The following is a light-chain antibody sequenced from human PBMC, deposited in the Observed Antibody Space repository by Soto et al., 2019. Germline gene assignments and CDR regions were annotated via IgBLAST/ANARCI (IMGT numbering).Light chain of an antibody. CDR3: SLFTTNSTFV. CDR1: SSDVGRYNR. V-gene: IGLV2-18*01. J-gene: IGLJ1*01. CDR2: EVR. Sequence: QSVLTQPLSVSGSPGQSVTISCTGTSSDVGRYNRVSWYQQPPGTAPKLLIYEVRNRPSGVPDRFSGSRSANTASLTISGLQAEDEADYYCSLFTTNSTFVFGAGTKVTVL.